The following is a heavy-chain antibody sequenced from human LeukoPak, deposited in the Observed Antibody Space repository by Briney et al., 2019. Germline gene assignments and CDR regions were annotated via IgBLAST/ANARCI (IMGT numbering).Heavy chain of an antibody. J-gene: IGHJ4*02. D-gene: IGHD3-16*01. CDR3: ARDLRGFLRV. CDR1: GLTFSSYS. CDR2: ISSSSSYI. Sequence: GGSLRLSCAASGLTFSSYSMNWVRQAPGEGLEWVSSISSSSSYIYYADSVKGRFTISRDNAKNSLYLQMNSLRAEDTAVYYCARDLRGFLRVWGQGTLVTVSS. V-gene: IGHV3-21*01.